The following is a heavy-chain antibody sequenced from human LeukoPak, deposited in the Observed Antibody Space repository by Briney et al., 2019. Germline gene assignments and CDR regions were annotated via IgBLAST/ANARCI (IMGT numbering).Heavy chain of an antibody. D-gene: IGHD3-22*01. CDR1: GYTFTGYY. V-gene: IGHV1-2*02. CDR3: ARILQGPLDSSGYYYVGWFDP. CDR2: INPNSGGT. J-gene: IGHJ5*02. Sequence: ASVKVSCKASGYTFTGYYMHWVRQAPGQGLEWMGWINPNSGGTNYAQKFQGRVTMTRDTSISTAYMELSSLRSEDTAVYYCARILQGPLDSSGYYYVGWFDPWGQGTLVTVSS.